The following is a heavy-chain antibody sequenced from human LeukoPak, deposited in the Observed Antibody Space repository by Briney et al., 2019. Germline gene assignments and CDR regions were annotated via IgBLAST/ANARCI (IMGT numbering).Heavy chain of an antibody. CDR1: GGSFSGYY. D-gene: IGHD4/OR15-4a*01. Sequence: SETLSLTCAVYGGSFSGYYWSWIRQPPGKGLEWIGYIYYSGSTNYNPSLKSRVTISVDTSKNQFSLKLSSVTAADTAVYYCARRAPPHFDFDYWGQGTLVTVSS. CDR2: IYYSGST. CDR3: ARRAPPHFDFDY. J-gene: IGHJ4*02. V-gene: IGHV4-59*01.